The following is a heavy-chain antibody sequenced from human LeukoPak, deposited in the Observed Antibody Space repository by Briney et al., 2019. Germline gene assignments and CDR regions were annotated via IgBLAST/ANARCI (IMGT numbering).Heavy chain of an antibody. CDR2: ISSSSSYI. CDR3: AGGYSSSWYTFDP. V-gene: IGHV3-21*01. D-gene: IGHD6-13*01. CDR1: GFTFSSYS. Sequence: GGSLRLSCAASGFTFSSYSMNWVRQAPGKGLEWVSSISSSSSYIYYADSVKGRFTISRGNAKNPLYLQMNSLRAEDTAVYYCAGGYSSSWYTFDPWGQGTLVTVSS. J-gene: IGHJ5*02.